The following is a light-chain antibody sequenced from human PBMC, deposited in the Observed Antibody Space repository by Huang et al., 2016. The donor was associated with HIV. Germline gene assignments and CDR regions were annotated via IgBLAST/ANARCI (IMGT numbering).Light chain of an antibody. Sequence: DIVMTQSPDSLAVSLGERATINCKFSQSVLYSSNNKNYLAGYRQKPGQPPELLIYWASTRESGVPDRFSGSGSGTDFTLTISSLQAEDVAVYYCQQYYTTPYTFGQGTKLEIK. CDR2: WAS. CDR3: QQYYTTPYT. J-gene: IGKJ2*01. CDR1: QSVLYSSNNKNY. V-gene: IGKV4-1*01.